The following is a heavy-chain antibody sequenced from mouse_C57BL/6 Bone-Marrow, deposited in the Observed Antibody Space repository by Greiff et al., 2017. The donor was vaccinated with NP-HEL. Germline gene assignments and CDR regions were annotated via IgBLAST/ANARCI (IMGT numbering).Heavy chain of an antibody. CDR3: ARFYYGSDYYAMDY. CDR1: GYTFTSYW. V-gene: IGHV1-64*01. J-gene: IGHJ4*01. D-gene: IGHD1-1*01. Sequence: QVQLQQPGAELVKPGASVKLSCKASGYTFTSYWMHWVKQRPGQGLEWIGMIHPNSGSTNYNEKFTSKATLTVDKSSSTAYMPLRSLTSEDSAVYDCARFYYGSDYYAMDYWGQGTSVTVSS. CDR2: IHPNSGST.